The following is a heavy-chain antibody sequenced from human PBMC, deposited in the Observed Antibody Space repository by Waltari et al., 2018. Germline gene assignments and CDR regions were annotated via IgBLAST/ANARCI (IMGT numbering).Heavy chain of an antibody. CDR3: ANSVKDGAAAGDY. V-gene: IGHV3-30*02. CDR2: IRYDVSNK. CDR1: GCTFSSYG. Sequence: QVQLVESGGGVVQTGGSLRLSCAASGCTFSSYGMHWVRRAPGKGLEWVAFIRYDVSNKYYADSVKGRFTISRDNSKNTLYVQMNSLRVEDTAVYYCANSVKDGAAAGDYWGRGTLVTVSS. D-gene: IGHD6-13*01. J-gene: IGHJ4*02.